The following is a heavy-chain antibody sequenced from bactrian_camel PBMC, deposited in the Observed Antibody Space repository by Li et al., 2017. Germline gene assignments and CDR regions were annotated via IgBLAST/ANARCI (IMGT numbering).Heavy chain of an antibody. V-gene: IGHV3S53*01. Sequence: HVQLVESGGGSVQAGRNLTLSCTTSRKVYIRSCMGWFRQAPGKEREGVASIDSNGDTTYADSVKGRFTISRDDAKNTLYLQMNSLKPEDTAMYYCAARGPYCYTKLSVRDFTYWGQGTQVTVS. D-gene: IGHD2*01. CDR2: IDSNGDT. J-gene: IGHJ6*01. CDR3: AARGPYCYTKLSVRDFTY. CDR1: RKVYIRSC.